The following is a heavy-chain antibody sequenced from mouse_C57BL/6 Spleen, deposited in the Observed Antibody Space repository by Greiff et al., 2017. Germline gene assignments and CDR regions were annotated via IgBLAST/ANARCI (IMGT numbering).Heavy chain of an antibody. CDR3: ARDDYDEGAMDY. Sequence: QVQLQQSGPELVKPGASVKISCKASGYSFTSYYIHWVKQRPGQGLEWIGWIYPGSGNTKYNEKFKGKATITADTSSSTAYMHLSSLTSEDSAVYYCARDDYDEGAMDYWGQGTSVTVSS. J-gene: IGHJ4*01. V-gene: IGHV1-66*01. CDR2: IYPGSGNT. D-gene: IGHD2-4*01. CDR1: GYSFTSYY.